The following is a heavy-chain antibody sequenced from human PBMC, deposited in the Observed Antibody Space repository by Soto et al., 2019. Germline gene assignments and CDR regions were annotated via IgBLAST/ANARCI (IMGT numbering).Heavy chain of an antibody. CDR3: ARCRAAAGEGSFDI. V-gene: IGHV5-51*01. CDR1: GYSFTSYW. CDR2: IYPGDSDT. Sequence: PGESLKISCKGSGYSFTSYWIGWVRQMPGKGLEWMGIIYPGDSDTRYSPSFQGQVTIPADKSINTAYLQWSTLKASDTAMYYCARCRAAAGEGSFDIWRQGTLVTGS. D-gene: IGHD6-13*01. J-gene: IGHJ3*02.